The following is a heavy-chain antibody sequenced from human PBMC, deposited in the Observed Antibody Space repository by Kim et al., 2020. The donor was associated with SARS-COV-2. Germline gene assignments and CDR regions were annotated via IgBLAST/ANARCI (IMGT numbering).Heavy chain of an antibody. D-gene: IGHD2-2*01. V-gene: IGHV4-39*07. CDR1: GGSISSSSYY. Sequence: SETLSLTCTVSGGSISSSSYYWGWIRQPPGKGLEWIGSIYYSGSTYYNPSLKSRVTISVDTSKNQFSLKLSSVTAADTAVYYCARAPITGEIVVVPSARRYYFDYCGQGALVTVSS. CDR3: ARAPITGEIVVVPSARRYYFDY. J-gene: IGHJ4*02. CDR2: IYYSGST.